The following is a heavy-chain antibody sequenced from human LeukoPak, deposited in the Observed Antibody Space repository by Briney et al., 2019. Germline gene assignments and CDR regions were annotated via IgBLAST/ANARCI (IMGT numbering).Heavy chain of an antibody. CDR2: IYYSGST. Sequence: SETLSLTCTVSGGSISSYYWSWIRQPPGEGLEWIGYIYYSGSTYYNPSLKGRVTISVDTSKNQFSLKLSSVTAADTAVYYCARDYRDYDSSGYYQDAFDIWGQGTMVTVSS. J-gene: IGHJ3*02. CDR3: ARDYRDYDSSGYYQDAFDI. V-gene: IGHV4-30-4*08. CDR1: GGSISSYY. D-gene: IGHD3-22*01.